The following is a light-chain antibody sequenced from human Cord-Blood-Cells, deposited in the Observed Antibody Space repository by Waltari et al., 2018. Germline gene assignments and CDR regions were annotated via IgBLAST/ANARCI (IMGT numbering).Light chain of an antibody. CDR3: MQALQTPFT. Sequence: DIVMTQSPLSLPVTPGEPASISCRSSQSLLHSNGYNYLDWYLQEPGQSPQLLIYLGSNRASGVHDRCRGSGSGTDFTLKISRVEAEDVGVFYCMQALQTPFTFGPGTKVDIK. CDR1: QSLLHSNGYNY. V-gene: IGKV2-28*01. J-gene: IGKJ3*01. CDR2: LGS.